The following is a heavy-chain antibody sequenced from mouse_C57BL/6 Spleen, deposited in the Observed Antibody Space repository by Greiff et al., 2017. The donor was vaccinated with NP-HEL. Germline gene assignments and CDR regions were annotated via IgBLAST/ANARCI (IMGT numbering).Heavy chain of an antibody. J-gene: IGHJ4*01. V-gene: IGHV7-3*01. D-gene: IGHD2-4*01. CDR2: IRNKANGYTT. CDR3: ARYIDDYDPYYAMDY. Sequence: EVQLVESGGGLVQPGGSLSLSCAASGFTFTDYYMSWVRQPPGKALEWLGFIRNKANGYTTEYSASVKGRFTISRDNSQSILYLQMNALRAEDSATYYCARYIDDYDPYYAMDYWGQGTSVTVSS. CDR1: GFTFTDYY.